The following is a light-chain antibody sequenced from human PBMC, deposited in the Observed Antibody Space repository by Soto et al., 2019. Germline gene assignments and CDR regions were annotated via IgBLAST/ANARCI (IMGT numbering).Light chain of an antibody. CDR2: DVS. CDR1: SSDVGGYNY. J-gene: IGLJ1*01. Sequence: QSALTQPASVSGSPGQSITISCTGTSSDVGGYNYVSWYQQHPGKAPKLMMYDVSNRPSGVSNRFSGSKSGNTASLTISGLQAEDDADYYCSSYTSSSTLYVFGTGTKVTVL. V-gene: IGLV2-14*01. CDR3: SSYTSSSTLYV.